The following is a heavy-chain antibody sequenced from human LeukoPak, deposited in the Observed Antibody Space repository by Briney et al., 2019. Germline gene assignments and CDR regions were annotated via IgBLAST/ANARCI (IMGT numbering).Heavy chain of an antibody. CDR2: INLDGSQK. CDR3: ARGPPDYYDTSGYYLAGWFDP. D-gene: IGHD3-22*01. V-gene: IGHV3-7*03. J-gene: IGHJ5*02. Sequence: PGGSLRLSCAASGFTVFNYWMSWVRQAPGKGLEWVANINLDGSQKYYVDSLKGRFTISRDNTKDSLYLQMNSLRAEDTALYYCARGPPDYYDTSGYYLAGWFDPWGQGALVTVSS. CDR1: GFTVFNYW.